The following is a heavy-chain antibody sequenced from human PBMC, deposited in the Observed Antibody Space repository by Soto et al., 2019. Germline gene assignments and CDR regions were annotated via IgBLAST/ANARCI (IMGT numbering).Heavy chain of an antibody. CDR3: ARDRLGFGDLDS. CDR2: VSSGGGAT. J-gene: IGHJ4*02. Sequence: GGSLRLSCAASGFTFSSRAMTWVRQAPGKGLEWVATVSSGGGATYYAESVKGRFTVSRANSKNTVFLHMDSLRADDTARYYCARDRLGFGDLDSWGPGTLVTVSS. V-gene: IGHV3-23*01. D-gene: IGHD3-10*01. CDR1: GFTFSSRA.